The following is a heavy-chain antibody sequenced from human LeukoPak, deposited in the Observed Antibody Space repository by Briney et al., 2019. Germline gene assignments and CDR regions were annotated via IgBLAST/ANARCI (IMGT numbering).Heavy chain of an antibody. J-gene: IGHJ4*02. CDR3: ANHLACGSTSCPPFDY. Sequence: ASVKVSCKTSGYTFTSYGINWVRQAPGQGLEWMGWISAYNGNTNYAQKLQGRVTMTTDTSTSTAYMELRSLRSDDTAVYYCANHLACGSTSCPPFDYWGQGTLVTVSS. D-gene: IGHD2-2*01. CDR2: ISAYNGNT. CDR1: GYTFTSYG. V-gene: IGHV1-18*01.